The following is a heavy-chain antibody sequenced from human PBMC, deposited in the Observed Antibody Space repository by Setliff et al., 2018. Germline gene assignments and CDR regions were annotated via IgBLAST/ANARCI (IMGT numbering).Heavy chain of an antibody. J-gene: IGHJ4*02. D-gene: IGHD6-19*01. V-gene: IGHV1-18*01. CDR2: ISAQDGNT. CDR3: VRSSAPQVVLAADFDF. Sequence: ASVKVSCKASGYSFLSYGITWVRQAPGQGLEWMGWISAQDGNTIYAQNFQGRVTMTIDTSATTVYMELQSLRSDDTAVYYCVRSSAPQVVLAADFDFWGQGTPVTVSS. CDR1: GYSFLSYG.